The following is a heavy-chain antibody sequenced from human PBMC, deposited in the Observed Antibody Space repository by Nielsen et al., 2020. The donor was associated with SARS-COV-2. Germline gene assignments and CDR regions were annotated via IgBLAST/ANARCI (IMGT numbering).Heavy chain of an antibody. D-gene: IGHD2-21*02. Sequence: GESLKISCAASGFTFSSYAMHWVRQAPGKGLEWVAVISYDGSNKYYADSVKGRFTISRDNSKNTLYLQMNSLRAEDTAVYYCARDPPLEYCGGDCYPDYWGQGTLVTVSS. J-gene: IGHJ4*02. CDR3: ARDPPLEYCGGDCYPDY. CDR2: ISYDGSNK. V-gene: IGHV3-30-3*01. CDR1: GFTFSSYA.